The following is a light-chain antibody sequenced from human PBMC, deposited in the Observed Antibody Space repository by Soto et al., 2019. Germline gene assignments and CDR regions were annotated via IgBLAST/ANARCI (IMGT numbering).Light chain of an antibody. CDR3: QQYNNWPS. V-gene: IGKV3-15*01. CDR1: QTVSRN. Sequence: VMTQSQATLSVSPGERETLSCRASQTVSRNLAWYQQRPGQAPRLLIYDISNRAAGVPARFSGSGSETEFTLTIRSLQSEDFSVYFCQQYNNWPSVGQWIRLEIK. J-gene: IGKJ5*01. CDR2: DIS.